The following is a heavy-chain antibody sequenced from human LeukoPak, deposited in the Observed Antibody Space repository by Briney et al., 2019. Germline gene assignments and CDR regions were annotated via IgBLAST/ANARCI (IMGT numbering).Heavy chain of an antibody. D-gene: IGHD3-10*01. J-gene: IGHJ5*02. CDR1: GGSITSYY. CDR3: ARDRGRATWFDP. CDR2: IYYSGST. Sequence: TSETLSLTCTVSGGSITSYYWHWIRQPPGKGLEWIGYIYYSGSTNYNPSLKSRVTISVDTSRNQFSLKLHSVTAADTAVYHCARDRGRATWFDPWGQGTAVTVSS. V-gene: IGHV4-59*01.